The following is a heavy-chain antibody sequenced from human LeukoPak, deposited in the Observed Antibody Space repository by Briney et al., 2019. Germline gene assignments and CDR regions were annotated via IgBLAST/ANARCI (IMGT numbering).Heavy chain of an antibody. CDR3: ARDLGVLGELSFAY. D-gene: IGHD3-16*02. CDR1: GYTFTSYG. V-gene: IGHV7-4-1*02. CDR2: INTNTGNP. Sequence: GASVKVSCKASGYTFTSYGISWVRQAPGQGLEWMGWINTNTGNPTYAQGFTGRFVFSLDTSVSTAYLQISSLKAEDTAVYYCARDLGVLGELSFAYWGQGTLVTVSS. J-gene: IGHJ4*02.